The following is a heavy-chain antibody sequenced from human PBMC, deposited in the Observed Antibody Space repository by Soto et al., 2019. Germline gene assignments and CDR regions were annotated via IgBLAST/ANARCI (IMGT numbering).Heavy chain of an antibody. Sequence: EVQLVESGGGLVKPGGSLRLSCAASGFTFSSYSMNWVRQAPGKGLEWVSSISSSSSYIYYADSVKGRFTISRDNAKNSLYVTIDRLGDEDPSVYYCASEEQWLVHGYFQHWGQGTLVTVSS. J-gene: IGHJ1*01. D-gene: IGHD6-19*01. CDR3: ASEEQWLVHGYFQH. V-gene: IGHV3-21*01. CDR2: ISSSSSYI. CDR1: GFTFSSYS.